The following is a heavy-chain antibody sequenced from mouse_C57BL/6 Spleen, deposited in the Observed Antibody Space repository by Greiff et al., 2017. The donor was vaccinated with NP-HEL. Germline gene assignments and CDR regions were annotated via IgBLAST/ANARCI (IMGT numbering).Heavy chain of an antibody. CDR3: ARALGSSYAMDY. CDR2: IDPSDSYT. V-gene: IGHV1-69*01. Sequence: VQLQQPGAELVMPGASVKLSCKASGYTFTSYWMHWVKQRPGQGLEWIGEIDPSDSYTNYNQKFKGKSTLTVDKSSSTAYMQLSSLTSEDSAVYYCARALGSSYAMDYWGQGTSVTVSS. D-gene: IGHD3-3*01. J-gene: IGHJ4*01. CDR1: GYTFTSYW.